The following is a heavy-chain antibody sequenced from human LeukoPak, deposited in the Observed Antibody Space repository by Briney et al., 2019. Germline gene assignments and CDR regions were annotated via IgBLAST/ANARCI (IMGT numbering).Heavy chain of an antibody. J-gene: IGHJ4*02. V-gene: IGHV1-69*04. CDR2: IIPIFGIA. Sequence: SVKVSCKASGGTFSSYAISWVRQAPGQGLEWMGRIIPIFGIANYAQKFQGRVTITADKSTSTAYMELSSLRPEDTAVYYCAGVEYSSSPPLSWGQGTLVTVSS. CDR3: AGVEYSSSPPLS. D-gene: IGHD6-6*01. CDR1: GGTFSSYA.